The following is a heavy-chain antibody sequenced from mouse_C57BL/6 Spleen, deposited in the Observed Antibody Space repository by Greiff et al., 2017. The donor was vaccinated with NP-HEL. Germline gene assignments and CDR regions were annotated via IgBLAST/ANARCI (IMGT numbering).Heavy chain of an antibody. Sequence: QVQLQQSGPELVKPGASVKISCKASGYSFTSYYIHWVKQRPGQGLEWIGWIYPGSGNTKYNEKFKGKATLTADTSSSTAYMQLSSLTSEDSAVYYCARMGGYSNYWYFDVWGTGTTVTVSS. CDR1: GYSFTSYY. V-gene: IGHV1-66*01. D-gene: IGHD2-5*01. CDR2: IYPGSGNT. J-gene: IGHJ1*03. CDR3: ARMGGYSNYWYFDV.